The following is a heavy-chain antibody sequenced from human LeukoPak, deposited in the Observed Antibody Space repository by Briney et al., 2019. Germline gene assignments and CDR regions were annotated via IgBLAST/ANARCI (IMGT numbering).Heavy chain of an antibody. CDR3: ARVKGSTWWTWFDP. Sequence: SQTLSLTCTVSGYAITSGGFSWNWIRQPPGKGLEWIGCIYDRGPAYYNPSLKSRFTISVDRPKNQFFLNVTSLTAADTAVYFCARVKGSTWWTWFDPWGQGTQVIVSS. D-gene: IGHD6-13*01. V-gene: IGHV4-30-2*01. J-gene: IGHJ5*02. CDR2: IYDRGPA. CDR1: GYAITSGGFS.